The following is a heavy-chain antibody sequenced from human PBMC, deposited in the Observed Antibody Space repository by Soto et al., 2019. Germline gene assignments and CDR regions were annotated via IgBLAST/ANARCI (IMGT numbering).Heavy chain of an antibody. CDR3: AVPSIVVVPASMPK. Sequence: GASVKVSCKASGYTFTSYDINWVRQATGQGLEWMGWINPHSGNTNYAQKFQGRITMTTDTSTSTAYMELSSLRSEDTAVYYCAVPSIVVVPASMPKWGQGTPVNVSS. J-gene: IGHJ4*02. D-gene: IGHD2-2*01. V-gene: IGHV1-8*02. CDR1: GYTFTSYD. CDR2: INPHSGNT.